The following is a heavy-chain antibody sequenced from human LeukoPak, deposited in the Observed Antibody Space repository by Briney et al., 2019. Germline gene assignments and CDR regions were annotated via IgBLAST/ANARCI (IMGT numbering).Heavy chain of an antibody. CDR3: AIIPRGANYYGMDV. V-gene: IGHV3-21*01. CDR2: ISSSSSYI. D-gene: IGHD2-15*01. CDR1: GSTFSSYS. J-gene: IGHJ6*02. Sequence: PGGSLGLSCAASGSTFSSYSMTWVRQAPGKGLEWVSSISSSSSYIYYADSVKGRFTISRDNAKNSLYLQMNSLRAEDTAVYYCAIIPRGANYYGMDVWGQGTTVTVSS.